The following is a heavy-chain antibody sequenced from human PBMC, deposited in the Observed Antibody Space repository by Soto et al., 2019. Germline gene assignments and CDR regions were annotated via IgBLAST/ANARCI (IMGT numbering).Heavy chain of an antibody. CDR1: GFTFSSYA. D-gene: IGHD4-17*01. J-gene: IGHJ3*01. Sequence: EVQMLESGGGLVQPGGALRLSCAASGFTFSSYALTWVRQAPGQGLEWVSSITGSGDYKRYTDSVKGRFTITRDNAKNTLLLQMNSLRADDTVIYCGGKGPVSDYFGAFDSWGQGTMVTVSS. CDR3: GKGPVSDYFGAFDS. CDR2: ITGSGDYK. V-gene: IGHV3-23*01.